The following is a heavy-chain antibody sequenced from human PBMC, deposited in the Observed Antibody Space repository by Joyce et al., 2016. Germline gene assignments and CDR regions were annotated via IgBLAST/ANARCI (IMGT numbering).Heavy chain of an antibody. Sequence: QVQLVESGGGVVQPGTSLRLFCTASGFTFGSYAISWVRQGPGQGLEFVAVISYDGSKKYYSESVKGRFTVSRDNSKNTVFLQMISLRPEDTAVYSCARGGQWLAEGYFQHWGQGTLVSVSA. D-gene: IGHD6-19*01. CDR3: ARGGQWLAEGYFQH. CDR1: GFTFGSYA. V-gene: IGHV3-30-3*01. J-gene: IGHJ1*01. CDR2: ISYDGSKK.